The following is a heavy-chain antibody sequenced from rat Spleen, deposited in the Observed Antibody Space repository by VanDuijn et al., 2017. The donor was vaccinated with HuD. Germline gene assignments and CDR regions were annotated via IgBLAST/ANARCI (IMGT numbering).Heavy chain of an antibody. V-gene: IGHV3-3*01. CDR2: INSAGST. CDR1: GYSITRSYR. D-gene: IGHD4-2*01. J-gene: IGHJ2*01. CDR3: ARARSDWSPDY. Sequence: EVQLQESGPGLVKPSQSLSLTCSVTGYSITRSYRWSWIRKFPGNKLEWMGYINSAGSTNYNPSLKSRISITRDTSKNQFFLQVNSVTTEDTATYYCARARSDWSPDYWGQGVMVTVSS.